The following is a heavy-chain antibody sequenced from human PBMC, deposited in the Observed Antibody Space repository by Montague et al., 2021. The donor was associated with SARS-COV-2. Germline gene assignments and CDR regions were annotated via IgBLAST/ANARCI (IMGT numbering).Heavy chain of an antibody. Sequence: SLRLSCAASGFTFGDYAMHWVRQAPGKGLEWVSLISGDGGNTYYADSMKGRFTISRDNSQNSLYLQMNSLRTEDTAFYYCAKGFAHSTSSWYERFDYWGQGALVTVSS. CDR2: ISGDGGNT. V-gene: IGHV3-43*02. D-gene: IGHD6-13*01. CDR3: AKGFAHSTSSWYERFDY. CDR1: GFTFGDYA. J-gene: IGHJ4*02.